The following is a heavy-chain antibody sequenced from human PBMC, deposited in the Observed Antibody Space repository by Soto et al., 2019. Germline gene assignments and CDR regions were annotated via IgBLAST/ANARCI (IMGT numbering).Heavy chain of an antibody. D-gene: IGHD2-21*02. CDR2: IKSKTDGGTT. Sequence: GGSLRLSCAASGFTFSNAWMNWVRQAPGKGLEWVGRIKSKTDGGTTDYAAPVKGRFTISRDDSKNTLYLQMNSLKTEDTAVYYCTTDIVVVTAITSSCYWGQGTLVTVSS. CDR3: TTDIVVVTAITSSCY. CDR1: GFTFSNAW. J-gene: IGHJ4*02. V-gene: IGHV3-15*07.